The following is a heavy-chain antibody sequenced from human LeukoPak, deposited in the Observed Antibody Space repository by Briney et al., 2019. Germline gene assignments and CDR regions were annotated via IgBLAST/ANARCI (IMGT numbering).Heavy chain of an antibody. CDR2: ITTSDGNT. J-gene: IGHJ4*02. CDR1: GFTFSSYT. CDR3: ARDGGLWVSAHWGDS. V-gene: IGHV3-23*01. Sequence: GGSLRLSCAASGFTFSSYTMSWVRQAPGKGLEWVSTITTSDGNTYYADSVKGRFTVSRDNSKNTLFLQMNSLRAEDTAVYYCARDGGLWVSAHWGDSWGRGTLVTVSS. D-gene: IGHD7-27*01.